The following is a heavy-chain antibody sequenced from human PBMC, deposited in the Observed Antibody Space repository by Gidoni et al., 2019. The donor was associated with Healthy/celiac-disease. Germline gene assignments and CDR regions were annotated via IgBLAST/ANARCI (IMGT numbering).Heavy chain of an antibody. CDR1: GFPFSAYY. Sequence: QVQLVESGGGLVTPGGSLRLSCAASGFPFSAYYMSWIRQAPGKGLEWVTYISRSSSYTNYGDSVKGRVTISRDNAKNSMYLQMNSRRAEYTAGYYCERDGSDWNDDLYYGMDVWGQGTTVTVAS. CDR2: ISRSSSYT. D-gene: IGHD1-1*01. J-gene: IGHJ6*02. V-gene: IGHV3-11*06. CDR3: ERDGSDWNDDLYYGMDV.